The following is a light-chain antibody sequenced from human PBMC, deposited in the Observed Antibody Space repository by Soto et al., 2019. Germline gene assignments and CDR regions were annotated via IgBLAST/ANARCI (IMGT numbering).Light chain of an antibody. J-gene: IGKJ3*01. CDR1: QSVLYSSNNKNY. Sequence: DIVMTQSPDSLAVSLGERATINCKSSQSVLYSSNNKNYLAWYQQKPRQPPKLLIYWASTRESGVPGRFSGSGSGTDFTLTISSLQAEDVAVYYCQQYYITPFTFGPGTKVDIK. CDR2: WAS. V-gene: IGKV4-1*01. CDR3: QQYYITPFT.